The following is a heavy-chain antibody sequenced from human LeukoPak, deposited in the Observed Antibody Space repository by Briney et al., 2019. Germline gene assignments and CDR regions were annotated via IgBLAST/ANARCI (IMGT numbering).Heavy chain of an antibody. J-gene: IGHJ4*02. Sequence: SETLSLTCTVSGGSISSGSYYWSWIRQPAGKGLEWIGRIYTSGSTNYNPSLKSRVTISVGTSKNQFSLKLSSVTAADTAVYYCARGTQYDILTGYYWDYFDYWGQGTLVTVSS. D-gene: IGHD3-9*01. CDR1: GGSISSGSYY. CDR3: ARGTQYDILTGYYWDYFDY. CDR2: IYTSGST. V-gene: IGHV4-61*02.